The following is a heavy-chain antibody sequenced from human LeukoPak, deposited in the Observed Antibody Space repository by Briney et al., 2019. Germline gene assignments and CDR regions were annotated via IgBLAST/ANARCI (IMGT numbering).Heavy chain of an antibody. Sequence: GGSLRLCCSVSGFTFSTYVMHWVRQAPGKGLEYVSAISSNGDNTYYADSVKGRFTISRDNSKNTLYLQMSSLRADDTAVYYCVRGTGYWGQGTLVTVSS. J-gene: IGHJ4*02. CDR3: VRGTGY. CDR1: GFTFSTYV. V-gene: IGHV3-64D*06. CDR2: ISSNGDNT.